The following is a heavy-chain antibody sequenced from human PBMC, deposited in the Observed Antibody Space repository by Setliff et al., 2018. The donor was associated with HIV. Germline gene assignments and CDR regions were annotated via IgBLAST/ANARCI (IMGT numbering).Heavy chain of an antibody. Sequence: SETLSLTCTVSGGSISSYYWNWIRQPPRKGLEWIGYIDYSGSTNYNTSLRSRVTISLDTSKNQFSLKLSSVTAADTAVYYCARERRGGYSGYDSHWYFDLWGRGTLVTVSS. D-gene: IGHD5-12*01. CDR2: IDYSGST. CDR3: ARERRGGYSGYDSHWYFDL. J-gene: IGHJ2*01. V-gene: IGHV4-59*01. CDR1: GGSISSYY.